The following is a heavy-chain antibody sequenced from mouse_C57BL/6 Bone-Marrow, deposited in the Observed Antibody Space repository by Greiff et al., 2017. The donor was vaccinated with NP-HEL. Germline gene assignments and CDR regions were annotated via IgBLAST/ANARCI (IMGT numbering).Heavy chain of an antibody. D-gene: IGHD1-1*01. CDR1: GYTFTSYW. CDR2: IDPSDSYT. CDR3: ARSTLTTVVSPPFDY. V-gene: IGHV1-50*01. J-gene: IGHJ2*01. Sequence: QVQLQQPGAELVKPGASVKLSCKASGYTFTSYWMRWVQQRPGQGLEWIGEIDPSDSYTNYNQKLKGKATLTVDTSSSTAYMQLSSLTTEDSSVYNCARSTLTTVVSPPFDYWGQGTTLTVSS.